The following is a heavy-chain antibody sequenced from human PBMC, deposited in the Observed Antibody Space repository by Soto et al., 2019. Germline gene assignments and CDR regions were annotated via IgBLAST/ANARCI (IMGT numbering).Heavy chain of an antibody. Sequence: GASVKVSCKASGGTFSSYAISWVRQAPGQGLEWMGWISAYNGNTNYAQKLQGRVTMTTDTSTSTAYMELRSLRSDDTAVYYCARVDGGLGAFDIWGQGTMVTVSS. CDR1: GGTFSSYA. CDR3: ARVDGGLGAFDI. J-gene: IGHJ3*02. CDR2: ISAYNGNT. D-gene: IGHD4-17*01. V-gene: IGHV1-18*01.